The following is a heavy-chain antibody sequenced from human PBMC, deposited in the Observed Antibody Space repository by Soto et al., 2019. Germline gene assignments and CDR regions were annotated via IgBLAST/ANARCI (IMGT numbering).Heavy chain of an antibody. CDR1: GGSMSRYY. J-gene: IGHJ6*02. CDR2: IYYSGST. D-gene: IGHD5-18*01. Sequence: SXTLSLTCTVSGGSMSRYYWSWIRQPPGKGLEWIGYIYYSGSTNYNPSLKSRVTISVDTSKNQFSLKLSSVTAADTAVYYCARDFGDTAGLDVWGQGTTVTVSS. V-gene: IGHV4-59*01. CDR3: ARDFGDTAGLDV.